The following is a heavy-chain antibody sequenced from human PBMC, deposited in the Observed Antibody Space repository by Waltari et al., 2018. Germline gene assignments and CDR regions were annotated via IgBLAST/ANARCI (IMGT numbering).Heavy chain of an antibody. CDR3: ASDYYDSSGYYWYYFDY. J-gene: IGHJ4*02. D-gene: IGHD3-22*01. CDR2: IYHSGST. V-gene: IGHV4-38-2*01. CDR1: GYSISRGYY. Sequence: QVQLQESGPGLVKPSETLSLTCAVSGYSISRGYYWGWHRQPPGKGLEWIGSIYHSGSTYYNPSLKSRVTISVDTSKNQFSLKLSSVTAADTAVYYCASDYYDSSGYYWYYFDYWGQGTLVTVSS.